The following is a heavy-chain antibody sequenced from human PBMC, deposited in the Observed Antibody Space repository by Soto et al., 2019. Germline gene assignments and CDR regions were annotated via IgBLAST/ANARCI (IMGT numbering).Heavy chain of an antibody. Sequence: QVQLVQSGAEVKKPGASVKVSCKASGYSFTSFPIHWVRQAPGQGLECMGWINAANGYTRYSQKFQGRVTITRDTPATTVYMDLSSLTSEDTAVYYCARGGALDDWGEGTLITVSS. CDR3: ARGGALDD. CDR2: INAANGYT. CDR1: GYSFTSFP. V-gene: IGHV1-3*01. J-gene: IGHJ4*02. D-gene: IGHD3-10*01.